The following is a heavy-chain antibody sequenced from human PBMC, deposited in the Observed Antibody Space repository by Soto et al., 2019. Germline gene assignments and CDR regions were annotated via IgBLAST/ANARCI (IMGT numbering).Heavy chain of an antibody. CDR3: AKAQYYDSSGYKGPFDY. D-gene: IGHD3-22*01. Sequence: GGSLRLSCAASGFTFSSYAMSWVRQAPGKGLEWVSAISGSGGSTYYADSVKGRFTISRDNSKNTLYLQMNSLRAEDTAVYYCAKAQYYDSSGYKGPFDYWGQGTLVTVSS. CDR2: ISGSGGST. J-gene: IGHJ4*02. CDR1: GFTFSSYA. V-gene: IGHV3-23*01.